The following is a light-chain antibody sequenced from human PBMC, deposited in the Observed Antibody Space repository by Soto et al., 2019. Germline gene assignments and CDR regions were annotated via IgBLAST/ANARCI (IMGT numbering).Light chain of an antibody. CDR2: WAS. CDR1: QSLFFSFSNKTF. CDR3: QKYRSAAPVT. J-gene: IGKJ2*01. Sequence: IVMTQSPDSLAVSLGERATITCKSSQSLFFSFSNKTFLAWYQQKPGQPPKLLIYWASTRESGVPDRFTGSGSGTDFTLTITSLQAEDVAVYYCQKYRSAAPVTFGQGSKFEMK. V-gene: IGKV4-1*01.